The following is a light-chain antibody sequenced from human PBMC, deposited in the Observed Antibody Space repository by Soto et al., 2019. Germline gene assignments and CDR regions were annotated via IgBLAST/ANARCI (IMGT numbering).Light chain of an antibody. J-gene: IGKJ1*01. CDR3: QQYGRSPWT. Sequence: EIVLTQSPGTLSLSPGERATLSCRASQSVSSSYLAWYQQKPGQAPSLLIYGASTRATGIPDRFSGSGSGTDFTLTISRLEPEDFAVYYCQQYGRSPWTFGQGTKVEIK. V-gene: IGKV3-20*01. CDR1: QSVSSSY. CDR2: GAS.